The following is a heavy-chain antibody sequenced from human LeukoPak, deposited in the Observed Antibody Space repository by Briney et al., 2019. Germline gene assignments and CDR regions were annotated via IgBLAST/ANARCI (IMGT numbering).Heavy chain of an antibody. CDR3: ARDPYYDFWSGYYAFDI. CDR1: GGSISSYY. CDR2: IYYSGRT. D-gene: IGHD3-3*01. V-gene: IGHV4-30-4*08. J-gene: IGHJ3*02. Sequence: SETLSLTCTVSGGSISSYYWSWIRQPPGKGLEWIGYIYYSGRTYYNPSLKSRVTISVDTSKNQFSLKLSSVTAADTAVYYCARDPYYDFWSGYYAFDIWGQGTMVTVSS.